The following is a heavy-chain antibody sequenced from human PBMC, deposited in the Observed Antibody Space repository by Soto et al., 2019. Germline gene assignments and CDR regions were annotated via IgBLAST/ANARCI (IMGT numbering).Heavy chain of an antibody. CDR1: GFTFSSYG. D-gene: IGHD1-7*01. CDR3: ARDSHRYNWNYGLDY. V-gene: IGHV3-33*01. Sequence: GGSLRLSCAASGFTFSSYGMHWVRQAPGKGLEWVAVIWYDGSNKYYADSVKGRFTISRDNSKNTLYLQMNSLRAEDTAVYYCARDSHRYNWNYGLDYWGQGTLVTVSS. J-gene: IGHJ4*02. CDR2: IWYDGSNK.